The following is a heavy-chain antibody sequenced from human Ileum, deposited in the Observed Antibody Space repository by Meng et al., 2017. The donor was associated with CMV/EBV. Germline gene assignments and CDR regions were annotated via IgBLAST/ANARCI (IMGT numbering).Heavy chain of an antibody. Sequence: GESLKISCAASGFTFSSYGMHWVRQAPGKGLEWVAFIRYDASNEYYADSVKGRFTISRDNAKNSLYLQMNSLRAEDTAVYFCARDYYDTSGSIWGQGTLVTVSS. CDR3: ARDYYDTSGSI. V-gene: IGHV3-30*02. CDR2: IRYDASNE. CDR1: GFTFSSYG. D-gene: IGHD3-22*01. J-gene: IGHJ4*02.